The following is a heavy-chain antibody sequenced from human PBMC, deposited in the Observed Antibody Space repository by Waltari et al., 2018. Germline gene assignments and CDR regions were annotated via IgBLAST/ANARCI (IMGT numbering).Heavy chain of an antibody. CDR2: MQYRGST. CDR1: GGSITTIYH. D-gene: IGHD4-17*01. Sequence: QLQLQESGPGLVRPSETLSLTCTVSGGSITTIYHWAWIRQPPGKGLEWMGNMQYRGSTFYNPSLMSRVTISLDTSKNQFSLTLTSVDVADTAVYFCGRIAFGDDGGYFQYWGQGTLVTVSS. CDR3: GRIAFGDDGGYFQY. V-gene: IGHV4-39*01. J-gene: IGHJ1*01.